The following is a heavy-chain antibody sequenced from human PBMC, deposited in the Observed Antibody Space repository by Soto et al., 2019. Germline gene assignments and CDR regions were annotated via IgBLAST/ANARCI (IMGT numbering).Heavy chain of an antibody. D-gene: IGHD3-3*02. CDR2: ISSSGNTI. CDR1: GFTFIAYE. CDR3: ARSPFLECN. Sequence: GGSLRLSCAASGFTFIAYEINLVRRAPGKGLEWVSYISSSGNTIYYADSVKGRFTISRDNAKNSLFLQMNSLRVEDTAFYYCARSPFLECNWAQGTLVTVSS. V-gene: IGHV3-48*03. J-gene: IGHJ4*02.